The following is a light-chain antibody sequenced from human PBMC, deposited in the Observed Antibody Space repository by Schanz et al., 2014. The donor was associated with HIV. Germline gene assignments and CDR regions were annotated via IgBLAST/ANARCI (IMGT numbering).Light chain of an antibody. J-gene: IGKJ1*01. CDR3: QQYDSSSWT. V-gene: IGKV1-5*03. CDR2: QAS. Sequence: IQLTQSPSSLSASVGDRVTITCRASQSVANWLAWYQQKPDKAPSVLIFQASRLKIGVPSRFSGSGSGTELTLTISSLQPDDIATYYWQQYDSSSWTFCQGTKVEIK. CDR1: QSVANW.